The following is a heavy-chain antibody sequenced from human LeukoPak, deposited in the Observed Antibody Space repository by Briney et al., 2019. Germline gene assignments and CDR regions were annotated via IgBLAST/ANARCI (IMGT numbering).Heavy chain of an antibody. Sequence: SETLSLTCTVSGGSISSHYWSWIRQPPGRGLEWIGTFYSTGSTHYNPSLRNRVTISVDTSKNQFSLRLSSVTAADTAIYYCAREGRDYYDRSGYSPDYWGQGTLVTVSS. V-gene: IGHV4-59*11. J-gene: IGHJ4*02. D-gene: IGHD3-22*01. CDR2: FYSTGST. CDR3: AREGRDYYDRSGYSPDY. CDR1: GGSISSHY.